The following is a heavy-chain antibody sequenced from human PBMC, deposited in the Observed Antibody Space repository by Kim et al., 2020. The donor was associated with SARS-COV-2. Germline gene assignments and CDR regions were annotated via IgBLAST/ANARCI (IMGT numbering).Heavy chain of an antibody. V-gene: IGHV3-7*01. CDR1: GFTFSSYW. CDR2: IKQDGSEK. CDR3: ARDQAVRGVNWFDP. D-gene: IGHD3-10*01. Sequence: GGSLRLSCAASGFTFSSYWMSWVRQAPGKGLEWVANIKQDGSEKYYVDSVKGRFTISRDNAKNSLYLQMNSLRAEDTAVYYCARDQAVRGVNWFDPWGQGTLVTVSS. J-gene: IGHJ5*02.